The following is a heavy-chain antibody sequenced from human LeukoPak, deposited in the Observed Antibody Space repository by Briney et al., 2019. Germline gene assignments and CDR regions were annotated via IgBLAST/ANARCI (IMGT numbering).Heavy chain of an antibody. D-gene: IGHD3-3*01. V-gene: IGHV3-74*01. Sequence: GGSLRLSCAASGFTFISYWMHWVRQAPGKGLVWVSRISTDGTSTNYADSVKGRFTISRDNAKNSLYLQMNSLRADDTAIYYCTRDFWGAYRVDFYDYWGQGALVTVSS. CDR1: GFTFISYW. CDR2: ISTDGTST. CDR3: TRDFWGAYRVDFYDY. J-gene: IGHJ4*02.